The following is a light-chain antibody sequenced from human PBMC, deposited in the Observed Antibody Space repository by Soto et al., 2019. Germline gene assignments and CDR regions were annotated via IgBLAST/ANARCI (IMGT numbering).Light chain of an antibody. CDR1: SSDVGGYNY. J-gene: IGLJ1*01. CDR2: DVS. Sequence: QSALTQPRSVSGSPGQSVTISCTGTSSDVGGYNYVSWYQQHPGKAPKLMIYDVSKRPSGVPDRFSGSKSGNTASLTISGLQAEDEADYYCISYAGSYTFNVFGTGTKLTVL. CDR3: ISYAGSYTFNV. V-gene: IGLV2-11*01.